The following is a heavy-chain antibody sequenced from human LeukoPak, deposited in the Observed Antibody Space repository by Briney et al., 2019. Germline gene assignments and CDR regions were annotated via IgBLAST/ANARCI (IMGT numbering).Heavy chain of an antibody. J-gene: IGHJ4*02. Sequence: ASVKVSCKASGYTFTSYGMHWVRQAPGQRLEWMGWINAGNENTKYSQKFQGRVSITRDTSASTAYMELSSLTSEDTAVYYCARDLYGDYFDDRGQGTLVTVSS. CDR3: ARDLYGDYFDD. D-gene: IGHD3-16*01. CDR2: INAGNENT. CDR1: GYTFTSYG. V-gene: IGHV1-3*01.